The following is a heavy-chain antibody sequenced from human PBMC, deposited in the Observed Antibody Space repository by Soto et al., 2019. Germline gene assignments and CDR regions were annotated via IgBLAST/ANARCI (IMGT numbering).Heavy chain of an antibody. CDR3: ARGPPKGVLLHFDY. V-gene: IGHV4-31*03. Sequence: PSETLSLTCTVSGGSISSGGYYWSWIRQHPGKGLEWIGYIYYSGSTYYNPSLKSRVTISVDTSKNQFSLKLSSVTAADTAVYYCARGPPKGVLLHFDYGGQGALVTVSS. CDR1: GGSISSGGYY. J-gene: IGHJ4*02. D-gene: IGHD2-8*01. CDR2: IYYSGST.